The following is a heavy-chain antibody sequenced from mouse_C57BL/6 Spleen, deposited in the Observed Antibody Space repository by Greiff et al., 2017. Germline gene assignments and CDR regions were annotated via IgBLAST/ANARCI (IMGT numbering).Heavy chain of an antibody. CDR3: ARRTGTGYFDV. Sequence: VQLQESGPELVKPGASVKISCKASGYAFSSSWMNWVKQRPGQGLEWIGRIYPGDGDTNYNGKFKGKATLTADTSSSTAYMQLSSLTSEVSAVYICARRTGTGYFDVWGTGTTVTVSS. CDR2: IYPGDGDT. D-gene: IGHD4-1*01. V-gene: IGHV1-82*01. J-gene: IGHJ1*03. CDR1: GYAFSSSW.